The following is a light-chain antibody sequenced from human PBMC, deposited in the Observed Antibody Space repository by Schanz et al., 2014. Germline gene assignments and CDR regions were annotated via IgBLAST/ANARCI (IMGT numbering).Light chain of an antibody. CDR2: DVN. V-gene: IGLV2-14*03. J-gene: IGLJ1*01. Sequence: QSALTQPASVSGSPGQSITISCTGTSSDVGGYNYVSWYQQHPGKAPKLMIYDVNNRPSGVSNRFSGSKSGNTASLTVSGLQAEDEADYYCSSYAGNKYVFGTGTKLTVL. CDR3: SSYAGNKYV. CDR1: SSDVGGYNY.